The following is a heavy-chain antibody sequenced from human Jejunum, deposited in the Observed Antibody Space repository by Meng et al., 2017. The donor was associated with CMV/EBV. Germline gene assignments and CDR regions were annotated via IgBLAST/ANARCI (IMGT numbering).Heavy chain of an antibody. J-gene: IGHJ2*01. D-gene: IGHD1-14*01. Sequence: QLAESGPCPWMPSATLSLGCPVSCVSISRSYSYWAWVRQSPGRGLGRIGSISHSGATSYTPSLTSRLTMSVDTSKNQFSLKLSFVTAADTAVYYCAKDVNPLNWFFDVWGRGTLVTVSS. CDR3: AKDVNPLNWFFDV. CDR1: CVSISRSYSY. CDR2: ISHSGAT. V-gene: IGHV4-39*07.